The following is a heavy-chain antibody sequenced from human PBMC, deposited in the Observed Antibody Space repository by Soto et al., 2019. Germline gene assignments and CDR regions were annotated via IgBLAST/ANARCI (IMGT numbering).Heavy chain of an antibody. CDR3: ARLGPPADP. J-gene: IGHJ5*02. CDR2: INAGNGNT. CDR1: GYTFTSYA. V-gene: IGHV1-3*01. Sequence: ASVKVSCKASGYTFTSYAIHWVRQAPGQRLEWMGWINAGNGNTKYSQKFQGRVTITRDTSASTSYMELSTLRSEDTAVYYCARLGPPADPWGQGILVTVSS.